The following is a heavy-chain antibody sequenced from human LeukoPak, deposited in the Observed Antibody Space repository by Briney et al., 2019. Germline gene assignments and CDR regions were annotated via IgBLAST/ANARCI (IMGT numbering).Heavy chain of an antibody. V-gene: IGHV4-59*01. CDR1: GGSISSYY. D-gene: IGHD6-19*01. CDR3: ARDQVREIAVAGKHYYYYYMDV. Sequence: PSETLSLTCTVSGGSISSYYWSWIRQPPGKGLEWIGYIYYSGSTNYNPSLKSRVTISVDTSKNQFSLKLSSVTAADTAVYYCARDQVREIAVAGKHYYYYYMDVWGKGTTVTVSS. J-gene: IGHJ6*03. CDR2: IYYSGST.